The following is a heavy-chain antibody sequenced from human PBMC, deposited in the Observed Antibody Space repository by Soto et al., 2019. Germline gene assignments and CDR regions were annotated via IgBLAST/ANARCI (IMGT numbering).Heavy chain of an antibody. CDR3: ARGNRDYYYYMDV. D-gene: IGHD3-10*01. J-gene: IGHJ6*03. CDR2: IYRSGST. CDR1: SGSISTSNW. Sequence: QVQLQESGPGLVKPSGTLSLTCAVSSGSISTSNWWSWVRQPPGKGLEWIGEIYRSGSTNYNPSLKSRVTISVDKSKNQCSLKLSSVSAADTAVYYCARGNRDYYYYMDVGGKGTTVTVSS. V-gene: IGHV4-4*02.